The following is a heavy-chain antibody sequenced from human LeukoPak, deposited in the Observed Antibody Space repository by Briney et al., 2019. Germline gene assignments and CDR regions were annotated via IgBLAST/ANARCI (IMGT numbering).Heavy chain of an antibody. Sequence: PSETLSLTCTVSGYSVSTGYYWDWIRPPAGKGLEWIGRIYTSGSTNYNPSLKSQVTMSVDTSKKQFSLKLSSVTAADTAVYYCARLTSSWYQDWYFDLWGRGTLVTVSS. V-gene: IGHV4-4*07. J-gene: IGHJ2*01. CDR3: ARLTSSWYQDWYFDL. CDR1: GYSVSTGYY. CDR2: IYTSGST. D-gene: IGHD6-13*01.